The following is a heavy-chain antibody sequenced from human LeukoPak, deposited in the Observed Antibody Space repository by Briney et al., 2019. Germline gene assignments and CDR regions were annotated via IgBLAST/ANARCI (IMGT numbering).Heavy chain of an antibody. CDR1: GFTFSSYS. J-gene: IGHJ6*03. CDR3: ARGYPADILTGYRVYYYYMDV. D-gene: IGHD3-9*01. V-gene: IGHV3-21*04. Sequence: GGSLRLSCAASGFTFSSYSMNWVRQAPGKGLEWVSSISSSSSYIYYADSVKGRFTISRDNAKNSLYLQMNSLRAEDTAVYYCARGYPADILTGYRVYYYYMDVWGKGTTVTVSS. CDR2: ISSSSSYI.